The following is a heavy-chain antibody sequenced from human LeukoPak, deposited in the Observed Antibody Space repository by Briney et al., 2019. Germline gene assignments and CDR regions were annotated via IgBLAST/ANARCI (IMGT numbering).Heavy chain of an antibody. CDR2: IDHSRST. V-gene: IGHV4-34*01. D-gene: IGHD2-21*01. Sequence: SETLSLTCGVYGGSFSGSYWTWIRQPPGKGLEWIGEIDHSRSTNYNPSLKSRVIISLDTYKDQFSLKLSSVTAADTAVYYCARGVLWGWAFDIWGQGTMVTVSS. CDR3: ARGVLWGWAFDI. J-gene: IGHJ3*02. CDR1: GGSFSGSY.